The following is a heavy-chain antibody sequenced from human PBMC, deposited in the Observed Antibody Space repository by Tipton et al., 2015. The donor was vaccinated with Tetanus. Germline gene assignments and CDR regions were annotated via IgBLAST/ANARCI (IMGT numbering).Heavy chain of an antibody. D-gene: IGHD3-9*01. J-gene: IGHJ3*02. CDR1: GFTFSSYA. CDR3: ALDPLRGGGRLAPWSAFDI. CDR2: ISGSGGST. Sequence: SLRLSCAASGFTFSSYAMSWVRQARGKGLEWVSAISGSGGSTYYADSVKSRFTISRDNSKNTLYLQMNSLRAEGTAVYYCALDPLRGGGRLAPWSAFDIWGQGTMVTVSS. V-gene: IGHV3-23*01.